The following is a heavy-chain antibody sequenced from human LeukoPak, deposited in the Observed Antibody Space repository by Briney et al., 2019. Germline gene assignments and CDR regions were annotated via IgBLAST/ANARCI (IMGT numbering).Heavy chain of an antibody. Sequence: SETLSLTCTVSGGSISSYYWSWIRQPPGKGLEWIGYIYYSGSTNYNPSLKSRVTISVDTSKNQFSLKLSSVTAADTAVYYCARARMNYLQHWGQGTLVTVSS. V-gene: IGHV4-59*01. D-gene: IGHD1-14*01. CDR3: ARARMNYLQH. CDR2: IYYSGST. J-gene: IGHJ1*01. CDR1: GGSISSYY.